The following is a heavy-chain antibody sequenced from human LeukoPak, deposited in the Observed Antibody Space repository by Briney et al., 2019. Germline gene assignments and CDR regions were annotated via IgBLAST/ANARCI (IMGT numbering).Heavy chain of an antibody. CDR3: ARRDIAVAGTIDY. V-gene: IGHV1-2*02. D-gene: IGHD6-19*01. Sequence: ASVKVSCKASGYTFTGYYMHWVRQAPGQGLEWMGWINPNSGGTNYAQKFQGRVTMTRDTSISTAYMELSRLRSDDTAVYYCARRDIAVAGTIDYCGQGTLVTVSS. J-gene: IGHJ4*02. CDR1: GYTFTGYY. CDR2: INPNSGGT.